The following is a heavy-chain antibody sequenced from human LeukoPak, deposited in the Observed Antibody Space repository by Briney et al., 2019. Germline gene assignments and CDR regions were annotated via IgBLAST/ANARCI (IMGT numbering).Heavy chain of an antibody. CDR3: AREGVVARFDP. V-gene: IGHV4-61*02. Sequence: SETLSLTCTVSGGSISSGSYYWSWIRQPAGKGLEWIGRIYTSGSTNYNPSLKSRVTISVDTSKNQFSLKLSSVTAADTAVYYCAREGVVARFDPWGQGTLVTVSS. CDR2: IYTSGST. J-gene: IGHJ5*02. D-gene: IGHD2-15*01. CDR1: GGSISSGSYY.